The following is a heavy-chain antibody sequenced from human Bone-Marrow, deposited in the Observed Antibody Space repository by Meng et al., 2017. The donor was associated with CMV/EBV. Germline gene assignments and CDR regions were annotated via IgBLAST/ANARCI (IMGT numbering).Heavy chain of an antibody. Sequence: ASVKVSCKASGYTFTGYYMHWVRQAPGQGLEWMGWINPNSGGTNYAQKFQGRVTMTRDTSTSTVYMELSSLRSDDTAVYYCARGHLEYQLPDMGYYYGMDVWGQGTTVTISS. V-gene: IGHV1-2*02. CDR3: ARGHLEYQLPDMGYYYGMDV. D-gene: IGHD2-2*01. J-gene: IGHJ6*02. CDR1: GYTFTGYY. CDR2: INPNSGGT.